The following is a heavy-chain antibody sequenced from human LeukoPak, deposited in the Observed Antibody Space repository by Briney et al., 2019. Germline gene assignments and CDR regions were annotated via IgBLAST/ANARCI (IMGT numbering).Heavy chain of an antibody. CDR3: AKEKFSDGSGWPDY. V-gene: IGHV3-23*01. CDR2: ISGTGGRL. Sequence: GGSLRLSCAATGFTFSSYVMSWVRQAPGKGLEWVSAISGTGGRLYYADPVKGRFTISRDNSKNTLFLQMNSLRAEDTAVYHCAKEKFSDGSGWPDYWGQGTLVTVSS. D-gene: IGHD3-22*01. J-gene: IGHJ4*02. CDR1: GFTFSSYV.